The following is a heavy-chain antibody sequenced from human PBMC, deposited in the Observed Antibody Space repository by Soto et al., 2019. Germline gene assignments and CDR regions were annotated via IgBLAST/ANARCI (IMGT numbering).Heavy chain of an antibody. V-gene: IGHV3-23*01. CDR2: INNGGDNI. J-gene: IGHJ4*02. Sequence: GGSLRLSCAASGFTFNNYGMSWVRQAPGKGLGWVSSINNGGDNIYYADSVKGRFTISRDNSKSTLYLQMNSLRAEDTAVYYCAKTFLARYCSSSICYDPADYFDYWGQGTLVTVSS. D-gene: IGHD2-2*01. CDR3: AKTFLARYCSSSICYDPADYFDY. CDR1: GFTFNNYG.